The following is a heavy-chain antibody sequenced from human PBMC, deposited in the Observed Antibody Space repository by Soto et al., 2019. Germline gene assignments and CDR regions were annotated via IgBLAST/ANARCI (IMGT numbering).Heavy chain of an antibody. D-gene: IGHD5-18*01. J-gene: IGHJ4*02. CDR1: GYTFTGYY. Sequence: GASVKVSCKASGYTFTGYYMHWVRQAPGQGLEWMGWINPNSGGTNYAQKFQGRVTMTRDTSISTDYIEPSRLESDDTAVEYCSQEIRGYSYGRHYSSSPCWGQGTLVTVSS. CDR2: INPNSGGT. CDR3: SQEIRGYSYGRHYSSSPC. V-gene: IGHV1-2*02.